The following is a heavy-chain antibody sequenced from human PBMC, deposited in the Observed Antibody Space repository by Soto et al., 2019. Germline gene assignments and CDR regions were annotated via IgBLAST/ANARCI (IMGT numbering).Heavy chain of an antibody. CDR2: TYYRSKWYN. CDR3: ARASSIAARFPEPHYYYYGMDV. V-gene: IGHV6-1*01. D-gene: IGHD6-6*01. J-gene: IGHJ6*02. Sequence: SQTLSLTCAISGDSVSSNSAAWNWIRQSPSRGLEWLGRTYYRSKWYNDYAVSVKSRITINPDTSKNQFSLQLNSVTPEDTAVYYCARASSIAARFPEPHYYYYGMDVWGQGTTVTVSS. CDR1: GDSVSSNSAA.